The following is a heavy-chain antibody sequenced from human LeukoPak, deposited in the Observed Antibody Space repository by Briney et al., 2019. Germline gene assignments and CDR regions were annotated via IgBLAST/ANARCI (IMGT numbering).Heavy chain of an antibody. Sequence: PGGSLRLSCAAAGFTFSNYCMGWVRQAPGKGLEWVSVISGSGGSTYYADSVKGRFTISRDNSKKTLYLQMNSLRAEDTAVYYCAKGGVGTITYWYFDLWGSGTLVTVSS. J-gene: IGHJ2*01. CDR2: ISGSGGST. CDR3: AKGGVGTITYWYFDL. V-gene: IGHV3-23*01. D-gene: IGHD1-26*01. CDR1: GFTFSNYC.